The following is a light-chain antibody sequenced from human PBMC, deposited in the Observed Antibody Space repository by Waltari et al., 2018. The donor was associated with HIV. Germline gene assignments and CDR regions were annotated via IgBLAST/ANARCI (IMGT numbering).Light chain of an antibody. CDR1: QTIDHKS. CDR3: QVYGGSPRWT. Sequence: VVLTQSPTTLSVSPGEHATLSCRATQTIDHKSLSWYHHGPGQAPRLVLFASSSRATGIPDRFRGDESGTEFTLTISRLEAEDFGIYYCQVYGGSPRWTFGRDQAGIQT. V-gene: IGKV3-20*01. J-gene: IGKJ1*01. CDR2: ASS.